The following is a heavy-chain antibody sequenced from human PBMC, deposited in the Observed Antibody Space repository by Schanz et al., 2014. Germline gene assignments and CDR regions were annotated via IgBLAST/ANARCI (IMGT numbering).Heavy chain of an antibody. CDR1: GFTFSKYW. J-gene: IGHJ4*01. V-gene: IGHV3-11*05. Sequence: VQLLESGGGLVQPGGSLRLSCAASGFTFSKYWMSWVRQAPGKGLEWVSDISSGSSYANYADSVKGRFTISRDNAKNSLYLQMNSLRAEDTAVYYCAREQIMAAAGLVDYWGHGTLVTVSS. D-gene: IGHD6-13*01. CDR3: AREQIMAAAGLVDY. CDR2: ISSGSSYA.